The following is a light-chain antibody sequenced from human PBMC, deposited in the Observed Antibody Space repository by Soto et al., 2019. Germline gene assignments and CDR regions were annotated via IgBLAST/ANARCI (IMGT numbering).Light chain of an antibody. V-gene: IGLV2-11*01. Sequence: QSVLTQPRSVSGSPGQSVTISCTGTSSDVGGYNYVSWYQQHPGKAPKLMIYDVSKRPSGVPDRFSGSKSGNTAYLTISGLQAEDEADYYCCSYAGSYTADVFGTGTKLTVL. J-gene: IGLJ1*01. CDR3: CSYAGSYTADV. CDR1: SSDVGGYNY. CDR2: DVS.